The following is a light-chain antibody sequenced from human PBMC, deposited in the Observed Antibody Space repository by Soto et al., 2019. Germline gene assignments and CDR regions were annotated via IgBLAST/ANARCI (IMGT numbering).Light chain of an antibody. CDR1: SSDVGGYNY. J-gene: IGLJ1*01. CDR3: SSYTSSSTLGV. CDR2: DVS. V-gene: IGLV2-14*01. Sequence: QSALTQPASVSGSPGQSITISCTGTSSDVGGYNYVSWYQQHPGKATKLMIYDVSNRPSGVSIRFSGSKSGNTASLTISGLQAEDEADYYCSSYTSSSTLGVFGTGTKVTVL.